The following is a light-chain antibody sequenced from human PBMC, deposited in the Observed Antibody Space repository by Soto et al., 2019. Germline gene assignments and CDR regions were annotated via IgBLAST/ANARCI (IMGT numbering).Light chain of an antibody. CDR3: QQYNNWPPTYT. CDR2: GAS. CDR1: QGVSTN. V-gene: IGKV3-15*01. Sequence: EIVMTQSPATLSVSPGARATLSCRASQGVSTNLAWHQQKPGQAPRLLIYGASTRATGIPARFSGSGSGTEFTLTISSLQSEDFAVYYCQQYNNWPPTYTFGQGTKLEIK. J-gene: IGKJ2*01.